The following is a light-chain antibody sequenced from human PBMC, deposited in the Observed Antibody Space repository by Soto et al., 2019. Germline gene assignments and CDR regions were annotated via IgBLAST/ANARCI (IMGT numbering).Light chain of an antibody. CDR1: SSDVDGYNY. CDR3: CSYAGSYTSYV. Sequence: QSVLTQPRSVSGSPGQSVTISCTGTSSDVDGYNYVSWYQQHPGKAPKLMIYDVSERPSGVPDRFSGSKSGNTASLTISGLQAEGEADYYCCSYAGSYTSYVFGTGTKVPVL. V-gene: IGLV2-11*01. CDR2: DVS. J-gene: IGLJ1*01.